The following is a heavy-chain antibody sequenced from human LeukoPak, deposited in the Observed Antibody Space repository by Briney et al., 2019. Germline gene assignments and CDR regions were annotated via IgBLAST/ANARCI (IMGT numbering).Heavy chain of an antibody. J-gene: IGHJ4*02. Sequence: GGSLRLSCAASGFTFSSYSMNWVRQAPGKGLEWVSSISSSSSYIYYADSVKGRFAISRDNAKNSLYLQMNSLRAEDTAVYYCARDLLSNKCYWGQGTLVTVSS. D-gene: IGHD1/OR15-1a*01. CDR1: GFTFSSYS. V-gene: IGHV3-21*01. CDR3: ARDLLSNKCY. CDR2: ISSSSSYI.